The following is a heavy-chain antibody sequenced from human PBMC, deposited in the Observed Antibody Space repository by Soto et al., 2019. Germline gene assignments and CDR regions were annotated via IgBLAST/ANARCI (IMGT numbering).Heavy chain of an antibody. J-gene: IGHJ4*02. Sequence: QVQLVQSGAEVKKPGSSVKVSCKASGGTFSSYAISWVRQAPGQGLEWMGGIIPIFGTANYAQKFQGRVMITAEESTRSGYMELSRVRSEDTGVYYCAGGGVATILGGDYFDYWGQGTLVTVSS. CDR2: IIPIFGTA. V-gene: IGHV1-69*01. CDR1: GGTFSSYA. D-gene: IGHD5-12*01. CDR3: AGGGVATILGGDYFDY.